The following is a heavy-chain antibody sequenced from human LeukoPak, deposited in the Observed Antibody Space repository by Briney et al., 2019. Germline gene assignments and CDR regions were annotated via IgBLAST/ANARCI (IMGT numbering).Heavy chain of an antibody. Sequence: SETLSLTCSVSGDSVSRSDSYWDWIRQPPGKGLEWIGSIYYSGSTYYNPSLKSRVTISVDTSKNQFSLKLSSVTAADTAVYYCARRRGATVDYWGQGTLVTVSS. J-gene: IGHJ4*02. V-gene: IGHV4-39*01. CDR2: IYYSGST. CDR3: ARRRGATVDY. D-gene: IGHD1-26*01. CDR1: GDSVSRSDSY.